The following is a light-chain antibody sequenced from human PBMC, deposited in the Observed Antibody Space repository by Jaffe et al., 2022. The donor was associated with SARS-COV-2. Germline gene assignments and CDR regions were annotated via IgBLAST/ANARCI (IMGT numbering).Light chain of an antibody. CDR3: SSYAGSNSVL. V-gene: IGLV2-8*01. CDR2: EVN. Sequence: QSALTQPPSASGSPGQSVTISCTGTSSDVGGYNYVSWYQRHPGKAPKLMIYEVNRRPSGVPDRFSGSKSGNTASLTVSGLQAEDEADYYCSSYAGSNSVLFGGGTKLTVL. J-gene: IGLJ2*01. CDR1: SSDVGGYNY.